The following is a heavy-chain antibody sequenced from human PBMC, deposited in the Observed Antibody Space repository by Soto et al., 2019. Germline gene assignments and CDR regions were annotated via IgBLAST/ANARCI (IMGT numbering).Heavy chain of an antibody. Sequence: QVQLVESGGCVVQPGRSLRLSCAASGFTFSSYGMHWVRQAPGKGLEWVAVIWYDGSNKYYADSVKGRFTISRDNSKNTLYLQMNSLRAEDTAVYYCARDAIVVVTAIPDYWGQGTLVTVSS. CDR2: IWYDGSNK. CDR3: ARDAIVVVTAIPDY. CDR1: GFTFSSYG. D-gene: IGHD2-21*02. J-gene: IGHJ4*02. V-gene: IGHV3-33*01.